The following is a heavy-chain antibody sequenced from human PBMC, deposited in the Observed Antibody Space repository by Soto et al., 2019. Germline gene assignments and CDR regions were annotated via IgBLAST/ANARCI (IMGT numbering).Heavy chain of an antibody. J-gene: IGHJ2*01. V-gene: IGHV3-30*18. CDR2: ISYDGGYE. Sequence: QEQLVESGGGVVQPGKSLRLSCAASRFAFSSYAMHWVRQAPGKGLEWLAVISYDGGYENYADSVKGRFTVSRKNSKNPMWLKINTLNPENTALYYWAKGTRVPPWQYLVLWGQAPLVTVS. CDR3: AKGTRVPPWQYLVL. CDR1: RFAFSSYA. D-gene: IGHD1-7*01.